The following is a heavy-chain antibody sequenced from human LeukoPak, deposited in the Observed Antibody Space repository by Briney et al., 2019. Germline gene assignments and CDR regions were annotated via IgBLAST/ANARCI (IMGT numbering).Heavy chain of an antibody. V-gene: IGHV4-30-4*01. CDR3: ARGAGIAATGDY. CDR1: GGPISSGDYY. D-gene: IGHD6-13*01. J-gene: IGHJ4*02. CDR2: IYYSGST. Sequence: SETLSLTCTVSGGPISSGDYYWSWIRQPPGKGLEWIGYIYYSGSTYYNPSLKSRVTISIDTSKNQFSLKLSSVTAADTAVYYCARGAGIAATGDYWGQGTLVTVSS.